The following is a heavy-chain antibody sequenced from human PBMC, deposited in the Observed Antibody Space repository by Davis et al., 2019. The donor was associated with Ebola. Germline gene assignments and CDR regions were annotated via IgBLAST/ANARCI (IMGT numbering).Heavy chain of an antibody. V-gene: IGHV1-2*02. J-gene: IGHJ5*02. CDR3: ARGEYSGNNWFDP. Sequence: ASVKVSCKASGYIFSDYFMYWVRQAPGQGLEWMGWINLKCSGTHSAQKFQGRVTMTRDTSITTAYMELSSLRSDDTAVYYCARGEYSGNNWFDPWGQGTLVTVSS. CDR1: GYIFSDYF. D-gene: IGHD1-26*01. CDR2: INLKCSGT.